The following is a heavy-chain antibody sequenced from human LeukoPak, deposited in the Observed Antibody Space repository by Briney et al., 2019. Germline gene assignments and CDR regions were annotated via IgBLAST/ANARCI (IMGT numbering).Heavy chain of an antibody. V-gene: IGHV4-38-2*01. CDR3: ARVVSSSWYYSDY. CDR1: GYSISSGYY. CDR2: IYHSGST. J-gene: IGHJ4*02. D-gene: IGHD6-13*01. Sequence: PSETLSLTCAVSGYSISSGYYWGWIRQPPGKGLEWFGSIYHSGSTNYNPSLKSRVTISVDTSKNQFSLRLSSVTAADTAVYYCARVVSSSWYYSDYWGQGTLVTVSS.